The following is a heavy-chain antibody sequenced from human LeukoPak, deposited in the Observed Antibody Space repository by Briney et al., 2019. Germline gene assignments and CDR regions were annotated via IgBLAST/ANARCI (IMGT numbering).Heavy chain of an antibody. CDR1: GFTFSSYG. D-gene: IGHD4-23*01. CDR3: AAYSRPYGGFDY. CDR2: IRYDESDK. J-gene: IGHJ4*02. V-gene: IGHV3-30*02. Sequence: GGSLRLSCAASGFTFSSYGMHWVRQAPGKGLEWVAFIRYDESDKYYADSVKGRFTISRDNSKNTLYLQMNSLRAEDTAVYYCAAYSRPYGGFDYWGQGTLVTVSS.